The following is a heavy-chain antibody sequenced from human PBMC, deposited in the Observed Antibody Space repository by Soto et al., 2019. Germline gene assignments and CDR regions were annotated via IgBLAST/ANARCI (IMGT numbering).Heavy chain of an antibody. J-gene: IGHJ3*02. CDR1: GGSFSGYY. CDR2: IKHSGST. CDR3: ARGYSGYPFDI. D-gene: IGHD5-12*01. V-gene: IGHV4-34*01. Sequence: QVQLQQWGAGLLKPSETLSLTCAVYGGSFSGYYWSWIRQPPGKGLEWIGEIKHSGSTNYNPSLKSRVTISVDTSKNQFSLKLSSVTAADTAVYYCARGYSGYPFDIWGQGTMVTVSS.